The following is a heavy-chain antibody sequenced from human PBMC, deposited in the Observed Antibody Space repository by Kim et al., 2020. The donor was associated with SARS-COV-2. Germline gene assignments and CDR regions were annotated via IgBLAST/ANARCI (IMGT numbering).Heavy chain of an antibody. J-gene: IGHJ6*01. CDR2: IYYSGST. CDR1: GGSISSYY. Sequence: SETLSLTCTVSGGSISSYYWSWIRQPPGKGLEWIGYIYYSGSTNYNPSLKSRVTISVDTSKNQFSLKLSSVTAADTAVYYCARHKYNWNEGYYYGMDVWG. CDR3: ARHKYNWNEGYYYGMDV. V-gene: IGHV4-59*08. D-gene: IGHD1-1*01.